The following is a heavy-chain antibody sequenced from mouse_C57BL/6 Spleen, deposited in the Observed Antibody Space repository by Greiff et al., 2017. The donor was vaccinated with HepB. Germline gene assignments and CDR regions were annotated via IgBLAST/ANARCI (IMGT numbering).Heavy chain of an antibody. D-gene: IGHD1-1*01. CDR1: GFSFNTYA. V-gene: IGHV10-1*01. CDR3: VRHVGSSSPFAY. Sequence: EVKLVESGGGLVQPKGSLKLSCAASGFSFNTYAMNWVRQAPGKGLEWVARIRSKSNNYATYYADSVKDRFTISRDDSESMLYLQMNNLKTEDTAMYYCVRHVGSSSPFAYWGQGTLVTVSA. J-gene: IGHJ3*01. CDR2: IRSKSNNYAT.